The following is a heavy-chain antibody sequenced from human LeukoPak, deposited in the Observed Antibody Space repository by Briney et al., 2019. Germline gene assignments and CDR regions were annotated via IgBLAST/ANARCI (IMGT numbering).Heavy chain of an antibody. D-gene: IGHD2-15*01. CDR2: IKSKTDGGTT. CDR3: TTGRSPDIVVVVAAHYFDY. CDR1: GFTFSNAW. Sequence: GGSLRLSCAASGFTFSNAWMSWVRQAPGKGLEWVGRIKSKTDGGTTDYAAPVKGRFTISRDDSKNTLYLQMNSLKNEDTAVYYCTTGRSPDIVVVVAAHYFDYWGQGTLVTVSS. V-gene: IGHV3-15*01. J-gene: IGHJ4*02.